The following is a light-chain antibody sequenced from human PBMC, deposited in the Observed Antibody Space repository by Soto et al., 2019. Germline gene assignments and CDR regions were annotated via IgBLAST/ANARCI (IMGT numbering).Light chain of an antibody. J-gene: IGKJ1*01. CDR2: AAS. CDR3: QQTYSRPRT. Sequence: DIQMTQSPSSLSASVADRVTITCRASQSIRRSLNWYQQKPGKAPNLLIYAASRLQTGAPSRFTGSGSGRDFTVTISHLQPEDFAVDYGQQTYSRPRTFGQGTKVDIK. CDR1: QSIRRS. V-gene: IGKV1-39*01.